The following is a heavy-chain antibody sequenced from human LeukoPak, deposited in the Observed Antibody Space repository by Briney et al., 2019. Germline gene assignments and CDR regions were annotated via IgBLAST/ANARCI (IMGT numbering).Heavy chain of an antibody. CDR2: IYPGDSDT. Sequence: KRGESLKISCKGSGYSFTSYWIGWARQMPGKGLEWMGIIYPGDSDTRYSPSFQGQVTISADKSISTAYLQWSSLKASDTAMYYCARSRAYYDFWSGYYIFDYWGQGTLVTVSS. D-gene: IGHD3-3*01. CDR1: GYSFTSYW. V-gene: IGHV5-51*01. CDR3: ARSRAYYDFWSGYYIFDY. J-gene: IGHJ4*02.